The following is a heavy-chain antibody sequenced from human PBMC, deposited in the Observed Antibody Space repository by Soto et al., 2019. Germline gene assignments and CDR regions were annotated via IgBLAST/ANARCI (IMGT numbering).Heavy chain of an antibody. V-gene: IGHV4-59*12. CDR1: GGSMNNYY. D-gene: IGHD4-17*01. J-gene: IGHJ4*02. Sequence: TLSLTCTVSGGSMNNYYWSWIRQAPGKGLQYIGYISYMGTTNYNPSLKSRVIMSVDTSKNHFSLKLSSVTAADTAMYYCASVIGGDSEYYFDYWGQGTLVTVSS. CDR2: ISYMGTT. CDR3: ASVIGGDSEYYFDY.